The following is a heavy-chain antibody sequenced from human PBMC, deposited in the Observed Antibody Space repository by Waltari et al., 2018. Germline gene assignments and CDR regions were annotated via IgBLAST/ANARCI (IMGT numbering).Heavy chain of an antibody. Sequence: QVQLQQWGAGLLKPSETLSLTCVVYGGSFSGYYWSWIRQSPGKGLGWIGEINHSGSTHYNPSLKSRVTISVDTSKNQFSLKVSSVTAADTAVYYCARGGQWKFDYWGQGTLVTVSS. CDR3: ARGGQWKFDY. CDR1: GGSFSGYY. V-gene: IGHV4-34*01. D-gene: IGHD6-19*01. CDR2: INHSGST. J-gene: IGHJ4*02.